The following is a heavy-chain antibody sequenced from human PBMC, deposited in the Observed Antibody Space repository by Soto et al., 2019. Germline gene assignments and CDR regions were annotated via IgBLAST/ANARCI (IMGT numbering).Heavy chain of an antibody. V-gene: IGHV3-7*01. CDR2: IKQDGSEK. Sequence: EVQLVESGGGLVPPGGSLRLSCAASGFTFSSYWMSWVRQAPGKGLEWVANIKQDGSEKYYVDSVKGRFTISRDNAKNSLYMQMNSLRAEDTAVYYCAREEADSSADLIDPWGQGTLVTVSS. J-gene: IGHJ5*02. D-gene: IGHD6-19*01. CDR1: GFTFSSYW. CDR3: AREEADSSADLIDP.